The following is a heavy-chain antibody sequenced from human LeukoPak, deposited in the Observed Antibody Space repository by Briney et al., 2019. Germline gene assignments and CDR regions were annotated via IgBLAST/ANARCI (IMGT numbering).Heavy chain of an antibody. CDR1: GGSISNGNW. J-gene: IGHJ4*02. V-gene: IGHV4-4*02. CDR3: VRCGRYCLDY. CDR2: IYRTGSA. D-gene: IGHD1-26*01. Sequence: SETLSLTCGVSGGSISNGNWWSWVRQPPGKGLEWIGEIYRTGSANYNPSLKSRVTISVDKSKNQFSLSLNSVTAADTAVYYCVRCGRYCLDYWGQGTLVTVSS.